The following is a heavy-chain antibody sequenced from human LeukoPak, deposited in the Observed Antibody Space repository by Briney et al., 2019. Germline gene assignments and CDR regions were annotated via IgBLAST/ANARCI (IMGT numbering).Heavy chain of an antibody. CDR1: GYKFTSHG. D-gene: IGHD3-16*02. J-gene: IGHJ4*02. CDR3: ARDPSNTXGRYTXFDY. V-gene: IGHV1-18*01. Sequence: ASVKVSCKTYGYKFTSHGIAWVRQAPGQGLEWMGWISTFNGETHYAQNLQGRVTMTKDTSTTTGYMELRGLRSDDTAVYYCARDPSNTXGRYTXFDYWXQGTLVAVSS. CDR2: ISTFNGET.